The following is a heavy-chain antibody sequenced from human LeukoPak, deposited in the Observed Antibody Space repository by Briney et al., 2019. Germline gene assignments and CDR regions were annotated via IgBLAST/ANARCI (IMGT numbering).Heavy chain of an antibody. J-gene: IGHJ4*02. D-gene: IGHD2-15*01. CDR2: INPSGGST. Sequence: ASVKVSCKASGYTFTSYYMHWVRQAPGQGLEWMGIINPSGGSTNYAQKFQGRVTMTRDMSTSTVYMELSSLRSEDTAVYYCARGGYCSGGSCYSLFIWGQGTLVTVSS. V-gene: IGHV1-46*01. CDR1: GYTFTSYY. CDR3: ARGGYCSGGSCYSLFI.